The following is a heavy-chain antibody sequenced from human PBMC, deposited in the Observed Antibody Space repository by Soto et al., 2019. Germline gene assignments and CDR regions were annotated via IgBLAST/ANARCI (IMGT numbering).Heavy chain of an antibody. CDR1: GFTFSSYA. J-gene: IGHJ3*02. V-gene: IGHV3-30*18. CDR3: AKDGPYDTTLGAFDI. D-gene: IGHD3-22*01. Sequence: LSLSCAASGFTFSSYAMSWVRQAPGKGLEWVAVISYDGSNKYYADSVKGRFTISRDNSKNTLYLQMNSLRAEDTAVYYCAKDGPYDTTLGAFDIWGQGTMVTVSS. CDR2: ISYDGSNK.